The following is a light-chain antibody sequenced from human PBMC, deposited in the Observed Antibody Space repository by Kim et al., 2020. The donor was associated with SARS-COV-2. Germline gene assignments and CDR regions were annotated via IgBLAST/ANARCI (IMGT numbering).Light chain of an antibody. Sequence: EIVLTQSPATLSVSPGERAAVACRASQSVSSYLAWYQQKPGQAPRLLIYDASNRATGIPARFSGSGSGTDFTLTISSLEPEDFAVYYCQQRSNWPPLTFGGGTKVEI. CDR3: QQRSNWPPLT. CDR2: DAS. V-gene: IGKV3-11*01. J-gene: IGKJ4*01. CDR1: QSVSSY.